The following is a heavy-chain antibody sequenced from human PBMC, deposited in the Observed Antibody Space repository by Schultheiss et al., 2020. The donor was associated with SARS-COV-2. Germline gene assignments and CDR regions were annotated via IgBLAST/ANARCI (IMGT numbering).Heavy chain of an antibody. CDR3: ARGFTGWSDY. CDR1: GGSISSSSYY. J-gene: IGHJ4*02. D-gene: IGHD6-19*01. CDR2: IYYSGST. Sequence: SETLSLTCTVSGGSISSSSYYWGWIRQPPGKGLEWIGSIYYSGSTYYNPSLKSRVTISVDTSKNQFSLKLSSVTAADTAVYYCARGFTGWSDYWGQGTLVTVSS. V-gene: IGHV4-39*01.